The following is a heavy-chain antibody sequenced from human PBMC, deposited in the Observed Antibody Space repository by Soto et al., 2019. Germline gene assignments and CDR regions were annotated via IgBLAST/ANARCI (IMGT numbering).Heavy chain of an antibody. J-gene: IGHJ6*02. D-gene: IGHD5-18*01. CDR2: ISAYNGNT. Sequence: QVQLVQSGAEVKKPGASVKVSCKASGYTFTSYGISWVRQAPGQGLEWMGWISAYNGNTNYAQKLQGRVTMTTDTSPSTGYMELRSLRSDDTPVYYCARRGGYSYGSNYYYYDRDVWGQGTTVTV. V-gene: IGHV1-18*04. CDR1: GYTFTSYG. CDR3: ARRGGYSYGSNYYYYDRDV.